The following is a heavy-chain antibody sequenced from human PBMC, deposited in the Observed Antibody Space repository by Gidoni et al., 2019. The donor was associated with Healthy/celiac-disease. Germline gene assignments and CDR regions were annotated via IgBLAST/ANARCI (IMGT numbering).Heavy chain of an antibody. V-gene: IGHV3-30*02. D-gene: IGHD2-15*01. CDR2: IRYDGINK. Sequence: QLQLVESGGGVVQPGGSLRLSCAASGFTFSSYGMHWVRQAPGKGLEWVAFIRYDGINKYYADSVKGRFTISRDNSKNTLYLQMNSLRAEDTAVYYCAKRARWSSWGQGTLVTVSS. CDR3: AKRARWSS. CDR1: GFTFSSYG. J-gene: IGHJ5*02.